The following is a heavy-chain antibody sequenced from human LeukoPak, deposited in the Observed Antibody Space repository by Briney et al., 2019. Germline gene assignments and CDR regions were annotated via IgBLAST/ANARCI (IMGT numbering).Heavy chain of an antibody. V-gene: IGHV3-21*01. Sequence: PGGCLRLSCAASGFAFNTYTLNWVRQAPGKGLEWVACISSSGSYTYYANSVKGRFTVSRDNAKNSLFLQMNSLRAEDTAMYYCATDRFGNYDFDNWGQGTLVTVSS. D-gene: IGHD4-11*01. CDR1: GFAFNTYT. CDR3: ATDRFGNYDFDN. CDR2: ISSSGSYT. J-gene: IGHJ4*02.